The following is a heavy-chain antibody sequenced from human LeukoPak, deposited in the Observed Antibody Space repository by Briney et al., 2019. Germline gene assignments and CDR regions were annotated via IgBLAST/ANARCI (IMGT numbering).Heavy chain of an antibody. J-gene: IGHJ4*02. Sequence: GGSLRLSCAASGFTFSDYYMSWIRQAPGKGLEWVSYISSSSSYTNYADSVKGRFTISRDDAKNSLYLQMNSLRAEDTAVYYCAKDIEYSSSSMDYWGQGTLVTVSS. D-gene: IGHD6-6*01. CDR3: AKDIEYSSSSMDY. CDR1: GFTFSDYY. V-gene: IGHV3-11*06. CDR2: ISSSSSYT.